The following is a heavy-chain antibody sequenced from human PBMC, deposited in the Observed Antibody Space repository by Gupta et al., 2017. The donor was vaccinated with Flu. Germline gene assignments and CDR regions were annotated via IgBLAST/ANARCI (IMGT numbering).Heavy chain of an antibody. CDR2: IYYSGRT. CDR1: GGSISSYY. V-gene: IGHV4-59*07. J-gene: IGHJ4*02. CDR3: ASWLRYLEY. D-gene: IGHD3-9*01. Sequence: HLQESGPGLVKPSDTLSLTCNVSGGSISSYYWSWIRQTPGKGLEWIGYIYYSGRTNYNPSLQGRVSISVDASKNQLSLTLTSVTAADTAVYYCASWLRYLEYWGQGVLGTVSS.